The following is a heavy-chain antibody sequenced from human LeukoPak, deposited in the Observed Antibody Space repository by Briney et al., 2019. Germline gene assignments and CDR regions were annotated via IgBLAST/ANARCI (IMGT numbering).Heavy chain of an antibody. CDR3: AKDPYDYYDSSGYYYEPYFDY. CDR1: AFTFSSYG. Sequence: PGGSLRLSCAASAFTFSSYGMSWVRQAPGKGLEWVSAISGSGGSTYYADSVKGRFTISRDNSKNTLYLQMNSLRAEDTAVYYCAKDPYDYYDSSGYYYEPYFDYWGQGTLVTVSS. J-gene: IGHJ4*02. V-gene: IGHV3-23*01. D-gene: IGHD3-22*01. CDR2: ISGSGGST.